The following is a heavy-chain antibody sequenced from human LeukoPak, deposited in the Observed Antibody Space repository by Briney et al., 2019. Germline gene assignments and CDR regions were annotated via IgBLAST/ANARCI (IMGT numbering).Heavy chain of an antibody. Sequence: GGSLRLSCAASGFTVSSNYMSWVRQAPGKGLEWASSITGSGGSTYYADSVKGRFTISRDNSKNTLYLQMSSLRAEDTAVYYCAKDKGDFWSGHHYWGQGTLVTVSS. CDR1: GFTVSSNY. D-gene: IGHD3-3*01. J-gene: IGHJ4*02. CDR2: ITGSGGST. CDR3: AKDKGDFWSGHHY. V-gene: IGHV3-23*01.